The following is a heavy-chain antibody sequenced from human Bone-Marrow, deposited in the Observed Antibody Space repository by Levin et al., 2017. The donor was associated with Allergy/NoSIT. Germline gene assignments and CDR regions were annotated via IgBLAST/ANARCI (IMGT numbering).Heavy chain of an antibody. Sequence: PGGSLRLSCVASGFSLPNYWIHWVRQAPGKGLVWVSRINGDGSTTGYADSVKGRFTISRDNDKSTLYLQMNSLRVEDTATYYCVDGYNLENWGQGTLVTVSS. J-gene: IGHJ4*02. CDR3: VDGYNLEN. CDR1: GFSLPNYW. V-gene: IGHV3-74*01. CDR2: INGDGSTT. D-gene: IGHD5-24*01.